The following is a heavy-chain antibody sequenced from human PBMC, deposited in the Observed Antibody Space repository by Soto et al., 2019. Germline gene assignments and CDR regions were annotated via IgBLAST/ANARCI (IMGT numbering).Heavy chain of an antibody. V-gene: IGHV1-69*13. CDR3: ARDPPANGYYDSSGYDY. J-gene: IGHJ4*02. Sequence: QVPLVQSGAEVKKPGASVKVSCKASGYTFTSYGISWVRQAPGQGLEWMGGIIPIFGTANYAQKFQGRVTITADESTSTAYMELSSLRSEDTAVYYCARDPPANGYYDSSGYDYWGQGTLVTVSS. CDR1: GYTFTSYG. CDR2: IIPIFGTA. D-gene: IGHD3-22*01.